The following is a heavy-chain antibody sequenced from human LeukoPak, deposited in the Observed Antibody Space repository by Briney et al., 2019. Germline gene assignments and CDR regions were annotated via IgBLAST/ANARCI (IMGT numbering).Heavy chain of an antibody. J-gene: IGHJ6*03. Sequence: PSETLSLTCTVSGGSISSYYWSWIRQPAGKGLEWIGRIYTSGSTNYNPSLKGRVTMSVDTSKNQFSLKLSSVTAADTAVYYCARGRVSSSTWYSTYYYYFYMDVWGKGTTVTVSS. CDR1: GGSISSYY. CDR2: IYTSGST. D-gene: IGHD6-13*01. V-gene: IGHV4-4*07. CDR3: ARGRVSSSTWYSTYYYYFYMDV.